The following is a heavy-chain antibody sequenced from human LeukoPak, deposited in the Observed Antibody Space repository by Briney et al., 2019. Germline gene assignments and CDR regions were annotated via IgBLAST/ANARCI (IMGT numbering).Heavy chain of an antibody. CDR2: ISGSGGST. CDR3: ASYSSSPFSSYYYYYMDV. CDR1: GFTFSSYG. V-gene: IGHV3-23*01. J-gene: IGHJ6*03. D-gene: IGHD6-13*01. Sequence: GGSLRLSCAASGFTFSSYGMSWVRQAPGKGLEWVSAISGSGGSTYYADSVKGRFTISRDNSKNTLYLQMNSLRAEDTAVYYCASYSSSPFSSYYYYYMDVWGKGTTVTISS.